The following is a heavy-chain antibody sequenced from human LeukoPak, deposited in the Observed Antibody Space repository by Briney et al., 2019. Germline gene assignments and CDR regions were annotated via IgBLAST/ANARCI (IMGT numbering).Heavy chain of an antibody. CDR2: IRYDRSNK. Sequence: GGSLRLXCAASGFTFSSYEMNWVRRAPGKGLESVAFIRYDRSNKYYADSVKGRFTISRDNSKNTLYLQMNSLRAEDTAVYYCAKDNPIRFLEWLLCLDYWGQGTLVTVSS. D-gene: IGHD3-3*01. CDR1: GFTFSSYE. CDR3: AKDNPIRFLEWLLCLDY. J-gene: IGHJ4*02. V-gene: IGHV3-30*02.